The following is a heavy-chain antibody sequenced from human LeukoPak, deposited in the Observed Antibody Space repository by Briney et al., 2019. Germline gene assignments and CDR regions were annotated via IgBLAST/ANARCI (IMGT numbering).Heavy chain of an antibody. CDR2: ISSSSSYT. CDR1: GFTFSTYS. CDR3: ARDRSGGSFDAFDI. J-gene: IGHJ3*02. Sequence: GGSLRLSCAASGFTFSTYSMNWVRQAPGKGLEWVSYISSSSSYTNYADSVKGRFTISRDNAKNSLYLQMNSLRAEDTAVYYCARDRSGGSFDAFDIWGQGTMVTVSS. D-gene: IGHD2-15*01. V-gene: IGHV3-21*01.